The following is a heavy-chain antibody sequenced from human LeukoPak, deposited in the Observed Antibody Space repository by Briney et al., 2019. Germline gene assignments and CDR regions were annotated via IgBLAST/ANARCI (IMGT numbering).Heavy chain of an antibody. CDR2: INPNSDGT. Sequence: SVKVSCTASGYTFTVYYMHWVRQAPGQGLGWMGCINPNSDGTNYAQMFGGRVTMTRDTSISTAYMELRSVRSDDTAVYFCAGYGSGSYFSSWGKGPLVTVSS. CDR1: GYTFTVYY. J-gene: IGHJ5*02. D-gene: IGHD3-10*01. CDR3: AGYGSGSYFSS. V-gene: IGHV1-2*02.